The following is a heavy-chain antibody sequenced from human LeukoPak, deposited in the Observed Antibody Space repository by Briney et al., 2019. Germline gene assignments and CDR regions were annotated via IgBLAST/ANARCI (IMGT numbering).Heavy chain of an antibody. J-gene: IGHJ4*02. CDR1: GGSISSYY. CDR2: IYYSGST. D-gene: IGHD4-23*01. V-gene: IGHV4-59*01. CDR3: ARVQAYGGKGYFDY. Sequence: SETLSLTCTVSGGSISSYYWSWIRQPPGKGLEWIGYIYYSGSTNYNPSLKSRDTISVDTSKNQFSLKLSSVTAADTAVYYCARVQAYGGKGYFDYWGQGTLVTVSS.